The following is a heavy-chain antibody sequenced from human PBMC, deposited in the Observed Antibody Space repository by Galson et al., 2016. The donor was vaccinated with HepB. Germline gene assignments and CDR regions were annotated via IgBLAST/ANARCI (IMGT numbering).Heavy chain of an antibody. J-gene: IGHJ3*02. CDR1: FSLRTNGAG. V-gene: IGHV2-5*02. CDR3: AHVTVGALRMDPFAI. Sequence: PALVKPTQTLTLTCGFSLRTNGAGVGWIRQPPGKALEWLALIYWDDDKRYSPSLKSRLTVTKDTSKNQVVLTMTNMDPVDTATYYFAHVTVGALRMDPFAIWGQGTMVTVSS. D-gene: IGHD1-26*01. CDR2: IYWDDDK.